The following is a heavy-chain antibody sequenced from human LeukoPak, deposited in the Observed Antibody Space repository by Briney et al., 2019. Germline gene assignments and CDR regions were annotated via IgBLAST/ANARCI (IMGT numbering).Heavy chain of an antibody. CDR3: ARHSYGTFDY. CDR1: GDSINTKNYY. D-gene: IGHD5-18*01. Sequence: ETLSLTCTVSGDSINTKNYYWGCIRQPPGKGLEWIGSIYYSGNTYYNPSLKSRVTLSIDTSKNQFSLRLSSVTAADTAVYHCARHSYGTFDYWGQGTLATVSS. J-gene: IGHJ4*02. CDR2: IYYSGNT. V-gene: IGHV4-39*01.